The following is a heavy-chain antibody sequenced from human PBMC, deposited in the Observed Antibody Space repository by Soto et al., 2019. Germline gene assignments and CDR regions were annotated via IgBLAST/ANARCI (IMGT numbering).Heavy chain of an antibody. Sequence: SETLSLTCTVSGGSISSYYWSWIRQPPGKGLEWIGYIYYSGSTNYNPSLKSRVTISVDTSKNQFSLKLSSVTAADTAVYYCARLESGYHPSPSCYFDYWGQGTLVTVSS. V-gene: IGHV4-59*08. D-gene: IGHD5-12*01. CDR1: GGSISSYY. J-gene: IGHJ4*02. CDR2: IYYSGST. CDR3: ARLESGYHPSPSCYFDY.